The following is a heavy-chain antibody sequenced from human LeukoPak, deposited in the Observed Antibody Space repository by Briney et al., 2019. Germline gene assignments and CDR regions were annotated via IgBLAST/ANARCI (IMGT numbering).Heavy chain of an antibody. V-gene: IGHV4-59*01. Sequence: SETLSLTCTVSGGSISSYYWSWIRQPPGKGREWIGYIYYSGSTNYNPSLKSRVTISVDTSKNQFSLKLSSVSAADTAVYYCARDGWNYGEYWFDPGGQGTLVTVSS. CDR2: IYYSGST. J-gene: IGHJ5*01. CDR1: GGSISSYY. CDR3: ARDGWNYGEYWFDP. D-gene: IGHD1-7*01.